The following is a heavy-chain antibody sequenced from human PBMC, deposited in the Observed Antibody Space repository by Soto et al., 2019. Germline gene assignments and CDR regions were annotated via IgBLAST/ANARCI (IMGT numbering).Heavy chain of an antibody. Sequence: GGSLRLSCAASGFTFDYYAMHWVRQSPGKGLEWVSLISWDGGSTYYADSVKGRFTISRDNSKNSLYLQMNSLRAEDTALYYCAKEGVVAARPYFDYWGQGTLVTVSS. CDR1: GFTFDYYA. CDR3: AKEGVVAARPYFDY. V-gene: IGHV3-43D*04. D-gene: IGHD2-15*01. J-gene: IGHJ4*02. CDR2: ISWDGGST.